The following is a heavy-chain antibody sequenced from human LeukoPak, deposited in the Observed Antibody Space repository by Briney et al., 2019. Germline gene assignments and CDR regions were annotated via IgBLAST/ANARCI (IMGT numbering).Heavy chain of an antibody. J-gene: IGHJ4*02. D-gene: IGHD6-19*01. CDR3: ARLVSIAVAPSFDY. Sequence: KTSETLSLTCTVSGGSISSYYWSWIRQPPGKGLEWIGYIYYSGSTNYNPSLKSRVTISVDTSKNQFSLKLSSVTAADTAVYYCARLVSIAVAPSFDYWGQGTLVTVSS. CDR2: IYYSGST. V-gene: IGHV4-59*01. CDR1: GGSISSYY.